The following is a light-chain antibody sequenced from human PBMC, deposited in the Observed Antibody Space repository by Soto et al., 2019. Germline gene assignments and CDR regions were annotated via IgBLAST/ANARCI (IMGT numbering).Light chain of an antibody. V-gene: IGKV1-33*01. CDR1: YDISNY. Sequence: DLQMTQSPASLSASVGDTVTITCQASYDISNYLNWYRQKSGEVPQLLIYDATNLETGVPSRFSGSGSGTLFSTTISSLQPEDFAKHSCQNYDNPPPFGGRTKVDMK. J-gene: IGKJ4*01. CDR2: DAT. CDR3: QNYDNPPP.